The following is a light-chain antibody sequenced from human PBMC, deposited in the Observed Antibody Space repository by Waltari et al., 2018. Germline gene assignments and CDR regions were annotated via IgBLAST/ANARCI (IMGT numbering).Light chain of an antibody. CDR3: SSYTSSALRV. Sequence: QSALTQPASVSGSPGQSITISCTGTSRDVGGYNYVSWYQQHPGKAPKLMIYDVSNRPSGVSNRFSGSKSGNTASLTISGLQAEDEADYYCSSYTSSALRVFGGGTKLTVL. V-gene: IGLV2-14*01. J-gene: IGLJ2*01. CDR1: SRDVGGYNY. CDR2: DVS.